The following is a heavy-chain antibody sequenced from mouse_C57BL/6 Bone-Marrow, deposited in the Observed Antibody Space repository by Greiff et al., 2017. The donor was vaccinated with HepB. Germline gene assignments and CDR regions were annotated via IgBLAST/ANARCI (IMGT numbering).Heavy chain of an antibody. D-gene: IGHD2-5*01. Sequence: VKLQQPGAELVKPGASVKLSCKASGYTFTSYWMHWVKQRPGQGLEWIGMIHPNSGSTNYNEKFKSKATLTVDKSSSTAYMQLSSLTSEDSAVYYCAHYYSNYLAWFAYWGQGTLVTVSA. CDR3: AHYYSNYLAWFAY. CDR2: IHPNSGST. V-gene: IGHV1-64*01. J-gene: IGHJ3*01. CDR1: GYTFTSYW.